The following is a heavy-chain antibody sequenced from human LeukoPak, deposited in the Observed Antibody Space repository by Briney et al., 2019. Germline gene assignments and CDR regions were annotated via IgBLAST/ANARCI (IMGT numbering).Heavy chain of an antibody. D-gene: IGHD2-2*01. J-gene: IGHJ4*02. V-gene: IGHV1-2*02. Sequence: ASVKVSCKASGYTFTGYYMRWVRQAPGQGLEWMGWINPNSGGTNYAQKFQGRVTMTRDTSISTAYMELSRLRSDDTAVYYCARLVVPAAMSFDYWGQGTLVTVSS. CDR2: INPNSGGT. CDR1: GYTFTGYY. CDR3: ARLVVPAAMSFDY.